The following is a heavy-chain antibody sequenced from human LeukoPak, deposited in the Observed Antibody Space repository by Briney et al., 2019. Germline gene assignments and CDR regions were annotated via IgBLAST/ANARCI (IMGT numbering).Heavy chain of an antibody. Sequence: GASVKVSCKASGYTFTSYGISWVRQAPGQGLEWMGWISAYNGNTNYAQKLQGRVTITTDTSTSTAYMEPRSLRSDETAVYYCAREDWYSSGWYGYWGQGTLVTVSS. CDR1: GYTFTSYG. CDR3: AREDWYSSGWYGY. V-gene: IGHV1-18*01. J-gene: IGHJ4*02. CDR2: ISAYNGNT. D-gene: IGHD6-19*01.